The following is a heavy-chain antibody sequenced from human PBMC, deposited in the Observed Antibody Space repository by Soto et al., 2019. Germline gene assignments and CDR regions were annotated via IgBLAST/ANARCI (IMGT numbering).Heavy chain of an antibody. CDR3: AREGDGYEGPDAFDI. V-gene: IGHV4-31*03. D-gene: IGHD5-12*01. Sequence: QVQLQESGPGLVKPSQTLSLTCTVSGGSISSGGYYWSWIRQHPGKGLEWIGYIYYSGSTYYNPSLMSRVTISVDTSKNQFSLKLSSVTAADTAVYYCAREGDGYEGPDAFDIWGQGTMVTVSS. CDR1: GGSISSGGYY. CDR2: IYYSGST. J-gene: IGHJ3*02.